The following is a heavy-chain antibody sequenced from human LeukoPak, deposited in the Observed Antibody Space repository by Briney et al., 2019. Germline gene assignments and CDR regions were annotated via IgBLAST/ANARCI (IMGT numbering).Heavy chain of an antibody. CDR3: ATQNIQPAGYY. Sequence: GASVKVSCKASGYTFTGYYMHWVRQAPGQGLEWMGWINPNSGNTGYAQKFQGRVTMTRNTSISTAYMELSSLRSEDTAVYYCATQNIQPAGYYWGQGTLVTVSS. CDR2: INPNSGNT. CDR1: GYTFTGYY. J-gene: IGHJ4*02. V-gene: IGHV1-8*02. D-gene: IGHD5-18*01.